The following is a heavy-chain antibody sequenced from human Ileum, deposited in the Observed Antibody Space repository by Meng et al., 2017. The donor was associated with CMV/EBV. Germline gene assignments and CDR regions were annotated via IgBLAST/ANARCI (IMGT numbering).Heavy chain of an antibody. CDR3: ARPFGMDV. Sequence: GGSLRLSCAASGFTFSNYWMHWVRQVPGKGLVWLSHINNDGGRTTYADSVRGRFTISRDNAKNTVYLQMNSLRAEDTAVYYCARPFGMDVWGQGTTVTVSS. D-gene: IGHD3-16*01. CDR2: INNDGGRT. CDR1: GFTFSNYW. J-gene: IGHJ6*02. V-gene: IGHV3-74*01.